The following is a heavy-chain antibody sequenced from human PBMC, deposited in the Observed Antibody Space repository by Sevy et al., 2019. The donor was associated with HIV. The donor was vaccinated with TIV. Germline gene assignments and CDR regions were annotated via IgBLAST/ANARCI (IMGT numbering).Heavy chain of an antibody. CDR3: ARAEGYYGPQNDAFDI. J-gene: IGHJ3*02. V-gene: IGHV4-34*01. Sequence: SETLSLTCAVYGGSFSGYYWSWIRQPPGKGLEWIGEINHSGSTNYNPSLKSRVTISVDTSKNQFSLKLSSVTAADTAVYYCARAEGYYGPQNDAFDIWGQGTMVTVSS. D-gene: IGHD4-17*01. CDR1: GGSFSGYY. CDR2: INHSGST.